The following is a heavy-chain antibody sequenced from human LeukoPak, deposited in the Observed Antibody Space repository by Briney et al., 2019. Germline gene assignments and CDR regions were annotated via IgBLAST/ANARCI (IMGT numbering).Heavy chain of an antibody. CDR3: ARGLSGYDYPDPYYFGMDV. V-gene: IGHV4-34*01. J-gene: IGHJ6*02. D-gene: IGHD5-12*01. Sequence: SETLSLTCAVYGGSFSGYYWSWIRQPPGKGLEWIGEINHSGSTNYNPPLTSGVTISVDTSKNQFSLKLSSVTAADTAAYYCARGLSGYDYPDPYYFGMDVWGQGTTVTVSS. CDR2: INHSGST. CDR1: GGSFSGYY.